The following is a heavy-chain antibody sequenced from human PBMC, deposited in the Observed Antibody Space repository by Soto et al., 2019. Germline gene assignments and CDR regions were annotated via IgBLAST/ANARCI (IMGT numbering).Heavy chain of an antibody. CDR1: GGSISSGGYY. D-gene: IGHD5-18*01. V-gene: IGHV4-31*03. Sequence: SETLYLTCTVSGGSISSGGYYWSWIRQHPGKGLEWIGYIYYSGSTYYNPSLKSRVTISVDTSKNQFSLKLSSVTAADTAVYYCAREGSSYSYVDYWGQGTLVTVSS. CDR3: AREGSSYSYVDY. J-gene: IGHJ4*02. CDR2: IYYSGST.